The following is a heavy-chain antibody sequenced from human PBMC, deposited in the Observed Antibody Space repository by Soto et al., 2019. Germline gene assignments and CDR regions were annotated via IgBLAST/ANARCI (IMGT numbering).Heavy chain of an antibody. D-gene: IGHD3-10*01. Sequence: ASVKVSCKASGYTFTSYDINWVRQATGQGLEWMGWMNPNSGNTGYAQKFQGRVPMTRNTSISTAYMELSSLRSEDTAVYYCARGYRRGYGSVAGKGAFDIWGQGTMVTVSS. CDR1: GYTFTSYD. V-gene: IGHV1-8*01. J-gene: IGHJ3*02. CDR3: ARGYRRGYGSVAGKGAFDI. CDR2: MNPNSGNT.